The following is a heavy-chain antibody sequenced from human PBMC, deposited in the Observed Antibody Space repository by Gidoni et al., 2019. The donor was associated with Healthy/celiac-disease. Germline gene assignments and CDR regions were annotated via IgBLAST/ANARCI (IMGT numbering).Heavy chain of an antibody. Sequence: EVQLLESGGGLVQPGGSLRLSCAASGFTFSSYAMSWVRQAPGKGLEWVSAISGSGGSTYYADSVKGRFTISRDNSKNTLYLQMNSLRAEDTAVYYCAKDLEEYYDSSGYYLFDYWGQGTLVTVSS. CDR1: GFTFSSYA. J-gene: IGHJ4*02. CDR2: ISGSGGST. D-gene: IGHD3-22*01. V-gene: IGHV3-23*01. CDR3: AKDLEEYYDSSGYYLFDY.